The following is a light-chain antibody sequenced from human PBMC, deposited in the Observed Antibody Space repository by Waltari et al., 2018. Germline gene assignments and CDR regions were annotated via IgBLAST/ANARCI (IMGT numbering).Light chain of an antibody. CDR3: AAWDDSLNGWV. J-gene: IGLJ3*02. Sequence: QSVLTQPPSVSAAPRTRATFSSSGSGPNFEKTPLTWYQFLPDKTPRLLIYYDDLLASGVAGRFSGSKSGTSASLAISGLQSEDEADYYCAAWDDSLNGWVFGGGTKLTVL. CDR1: GPNFEKTP. CDR2: YDD. V-gene: IGLV1-36*01.